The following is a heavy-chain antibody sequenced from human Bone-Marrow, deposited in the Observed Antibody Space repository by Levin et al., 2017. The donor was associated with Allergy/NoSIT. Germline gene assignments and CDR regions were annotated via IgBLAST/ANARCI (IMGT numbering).Heavy chain of an antibody. Sequence: GGSLRLSCAASGFTFSSYAMSWVRQAPGKGLEWVSAISGSGGSTYYADSVKGRFTISRDNSKNTLYLQMNSLRAEDTAVYYCAKDTYYYDSSGYYEPSGYFQHWGQGTLVTVSS. D-gene: IGHD3-22*01. CDR1: GFTFSSYA. CDR2: ISGSGGST. J-gene: IGHJ1*01. V-gene: IGHV3-23*01. CDR3: AKDTYYYDSSGYYEPSGYFQH.